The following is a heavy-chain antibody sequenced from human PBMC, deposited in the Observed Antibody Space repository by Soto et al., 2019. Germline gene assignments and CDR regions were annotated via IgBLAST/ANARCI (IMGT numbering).Heavy chain of an antibody. CDR1: GYTLTSYG. Sequence: ASVKVSCKASGYTLTSYGISWVRQAPGQGLEWMGWISAYNGNTNYAQKLQGRVTMTTDTSTSTAYMELRSLRSDDTAVYYCARTYIVVVVAATPNWFDPWGQGTLVTVSS. D-gene: IGHD2-15*01. CDR2: ISAYNGNT. J-gene: IGHJ5*02. CDR3: ARTYIVVVVAATPNWFDP. V-gene: IGHV1-18*04.